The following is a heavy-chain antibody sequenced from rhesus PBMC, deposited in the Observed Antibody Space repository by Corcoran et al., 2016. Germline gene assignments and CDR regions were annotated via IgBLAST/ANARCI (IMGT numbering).Heavy chain of an antibody. CDR1: GFSLSTRGMG. D-gene: IGHD6-31*01. J-gene: IGHJ4*01. Sequence: QVTLKESGPALVKPTPTLTLTCNFSGFSLSTRGMGVGWIRQPPGKSLEWLASIYLDDDKYYSTSLKSRRTISKDTSKNQVFLTMTNMDPVDTATYYCARISSGWGDFWGQGVLVTVSS. CDR3: ARISSGWGDF. CDR2: IYLDDDK. V-gene: IGHV2S1*01.